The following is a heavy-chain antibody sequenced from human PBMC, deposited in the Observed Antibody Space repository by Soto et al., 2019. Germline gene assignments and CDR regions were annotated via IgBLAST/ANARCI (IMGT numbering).Heavy chain of an antibody. J-gene: IGHJ4*01. Sequence: EVQLVETGGGLIQPGGSLRLSCAASGFSVRGNYMSWVRQAPGKGLEWVSVIYSGGDTHYGDSVKGRFTISRDSFKNLVYLQKNNLRVEDAAVYYCARGGFFIKGNGDRNTYWGHGTLVGVSS. V-gene: IGHV3-53*02. CDR3: ARGGFFIKGNGDRNTY. CDR2: IYSGGDT. D-gene: IGHD3-10*01. CDR1: GFSVRGNY.